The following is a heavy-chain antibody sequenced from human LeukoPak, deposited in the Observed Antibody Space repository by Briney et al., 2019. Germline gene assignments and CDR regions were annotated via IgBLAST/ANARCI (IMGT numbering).Heavy chain of an antibody. Sequence: GGSLRLSCAASGFTFSSYAMSWARQAPGKGLEWVSAISGSGGSTYYADSVKGRFTISRDNSKNTLYLQMNSLRAEDTAVYYCAKYDYYDSSGGDYWGQGTLVTVSS. J-gene: IGHJ4*02. CDR1: GFTFSSYA. CDR2: ISGSGGST. D-gene: IGHD3-22*01. V-gene: IGHV3-23*01. CDR3: AKYDYYDSSGGDY.